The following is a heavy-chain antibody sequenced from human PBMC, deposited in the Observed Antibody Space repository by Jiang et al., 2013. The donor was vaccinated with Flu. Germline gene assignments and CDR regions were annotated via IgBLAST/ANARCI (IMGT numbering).Heavy chain of an antibody. Sequence: AEVKKPGESLKISCKGSGYSFTSYWIGWVRQMPGKGLEWMGIIYPGDSDTRYSPSFQGQVTISADKSISTAYLQWSSLKASDTAMYYCARQYYYDSSGYAPFGYWGQGTLVTVSS. V-gene: IGHV5-51*01. D-gene: IGHD3-22*01. CDR2: IYPGDSDT. CDR3: ARQYYYDSSGYAPFGY. CDR1: GYSFTSYW. J-gene: IGHJ4*02.